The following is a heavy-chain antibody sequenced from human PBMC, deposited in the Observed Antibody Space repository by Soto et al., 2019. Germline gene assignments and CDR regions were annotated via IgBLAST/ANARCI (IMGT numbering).Heavy chain of an antibody. CDR2: INHSGST. V-gene: IGHV4-34*01. CDR3: ARTPNFKYYFDY. CDR1: GGSFSGYY. D-gene: IGHD7-27*01. J-gene: IGHJ4*02. Sequence: SETLSLTCAVYGGSFSGYYWSWIRQPPGKGLEWIGEINHSGSTNYNPSLKSRVTISVDTSKNQFSLKLSSVTAADTAVYYCARTPNFKYYFDYWGQGTLVTVSS.